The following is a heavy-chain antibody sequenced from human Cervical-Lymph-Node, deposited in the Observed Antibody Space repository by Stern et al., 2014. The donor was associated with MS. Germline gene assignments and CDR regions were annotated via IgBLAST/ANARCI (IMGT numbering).Heavy chain of an antibody. D-gene: IGHD3-10*01. CDR3: ARDRGLTHYFYGMDV. V-gene: IGHV3-30*03. Sequence: QVQLVQSGGGVVQPGKSLRLSCAASGFTFSDYGMHWVHQAPGKGLEWVALATYDGSDQYYADSVKGRFTVSRDNSKNTVLLQMNGLRPEDTAVYFCARDRGLTHYFYGMDVWGQGTTVTVSS. CDR2: ATYDGSDQ. CDR1: GFTFSDYG. J-gene: IGHJ6*02.